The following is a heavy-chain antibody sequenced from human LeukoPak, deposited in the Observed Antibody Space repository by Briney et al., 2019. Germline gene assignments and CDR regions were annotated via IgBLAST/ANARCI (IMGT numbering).Heavy chain of an antibody. V-gene: IGHV4-38-2*02. J-gene: IGHJ4*02. CDR2: IYHSGST. CDR1: GYSISTGYY. D-gene: IGHD3-3*02. Sequence: SETLSLTCTVSGYSISTGYYWGWIRQPPGKGLEWIGSIYHSGSTYYNPSLKSRLTISVDTSKNQFSLKLRSVTAADTAVYYCARVHSWSGPDYWGQGTLVTVSS. CDR3: ARVHSWSGPDY.